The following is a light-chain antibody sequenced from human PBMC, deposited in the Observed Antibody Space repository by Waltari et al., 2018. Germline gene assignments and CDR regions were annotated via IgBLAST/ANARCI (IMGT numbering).Light chain of an antibody. CDR3: QQYNSYSPWM. CDR1: QSISSW. Sequence: DIQMTQSPSTLSASVGDRVTITCRASQSISSWLAWYQQKPGKAPKLLIYKASSLESVVPSRFSVSGSGTEFTLTISSLQPDDFATYYCQQYNSYSPWMFGQGTKVEIK. CDR2: KAS. J-gene: IGKJ1*01. V-gene: IGKV1-5*03.